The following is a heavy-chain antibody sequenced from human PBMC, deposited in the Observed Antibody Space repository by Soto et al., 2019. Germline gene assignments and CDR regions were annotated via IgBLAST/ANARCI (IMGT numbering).Heavy chain of an antibody. CDR1: GYTFTSYG. V-gene: IGHV1-18*01. J-gene: IGHJ5*02. Sequence: ASVKVSCKASGYTFTSYGISWVRRAPGQGLEWMGWISAYNGNTNYAQKLQGRVTMTTDTSTSTAYMELRSLRSDDTAVYYCARWKNSRNDRRVDPWGQGTLVTVSS. D-gene: IGHD6-13*01. CDR2: ISAYNGNT. CDR3: ARWKNSRNDRRVDP.